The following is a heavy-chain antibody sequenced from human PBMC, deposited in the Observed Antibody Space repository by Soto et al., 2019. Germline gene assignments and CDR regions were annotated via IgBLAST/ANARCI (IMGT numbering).Heavy chain of an antibody. CDR2: VHYYGST. CDR1: GDSIRSTNYY. J-gene: IGHJ4*02. D-gene: IGHD3-10*01. V-gene: IGHV4-39*01. CDR3: ARLPHHMARECYFDI. Sequence: QLQLQESGPGLVKPSETLSLTCTVSGDSIRSTNYYWGWIRQPPGQGLEWIGIVHYYGSTYYNPSLTSRLTISVDTSQVSLKLTSVTAADTALYYCARLPHHMARECYFDIWGPGTLVTVSS.